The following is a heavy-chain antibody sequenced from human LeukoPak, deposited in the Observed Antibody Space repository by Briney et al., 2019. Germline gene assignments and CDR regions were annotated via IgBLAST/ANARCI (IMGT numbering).Heavy chain of an antibody. Sequence: ASVKVSCKASGYTFTGYYMHWVRQAPGQGLEWMGWINPNIGGTNYAQKFQGRVTMTRDTSISTAYMELSRLRSDDTAVYYCAREITIFGVVLFDYWGQGTLVTVSS. V-gene: IGHV1-2*02. CDR2: INPNIGGT. CDR3: AREITIFGVVLFDY. J-gene: IGHJ4*02. CDR1: GYTFTGYY. D-gene: IGHD3-3*01.